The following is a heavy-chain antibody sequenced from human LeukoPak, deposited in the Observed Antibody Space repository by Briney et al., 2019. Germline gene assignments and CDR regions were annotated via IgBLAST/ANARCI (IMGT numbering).Heavy chain of an antibody. J-gene: IGHJ4*02. CDR3: ARDSFALDYSSSGAFDY. V-gene: IGHV3-48*01. CDR2: ISSSSSIL. D-gene: IGHD6-6*01. Sequence: GGSLRLSCAASGFTFSTYSMNWVRQAPGKGLECISYISSSSSILYYADSVKGRFTISRDNANNSLYLQMNSLRAEDTAVYYCARDSFALDYSSSGAFDYWGQGTLVTVSS. CDR1: GFTFSTYS.